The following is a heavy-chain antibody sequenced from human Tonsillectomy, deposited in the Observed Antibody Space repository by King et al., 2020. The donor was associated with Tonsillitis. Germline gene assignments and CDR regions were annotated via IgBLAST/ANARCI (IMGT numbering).Heavy chain of an antibody. J-gene: IGHJ6*02. CDR2: ISISGNT. V-gene: IGHV4-4*07. Sequence: QLQESGPGLVKPSETLSLTCTVSGGSFSGSYWSWIRQPAGKGLEWVGRISISGNTNVNPSPKSRVTVSLDTSKNQFSLKLTSVTAADTAVYFCARDPGPQEYINHGGRGMDVWGQGTTVSVSS. CDR1: GGSFSGSY. CDR3: ARDPGPQEYINHGGRGMDV. D-gene: IGHD1-14*01.